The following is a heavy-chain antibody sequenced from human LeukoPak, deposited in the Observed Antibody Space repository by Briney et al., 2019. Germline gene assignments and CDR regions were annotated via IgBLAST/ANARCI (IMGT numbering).Heavy chain of an antibody. CDR1: GFTFSSYA. CDR2: IDTSGGHT. D-gene: IGHD5-18*01. Sequence: GGSLRLSCAASGFTFSSYAMSWVRQAPGKGLEWVSAIDTSGGHTYYADSVKGRFTISRDNAKNSLYLQMNSLRAEDTAVYYCARAPIYSYGSYYFDYWGQGTLVTVSS. CDR3: ARAPIYSYGSYYFDY. V-gene: IGHV3-21*01. J-gene: IGHJ4*02.